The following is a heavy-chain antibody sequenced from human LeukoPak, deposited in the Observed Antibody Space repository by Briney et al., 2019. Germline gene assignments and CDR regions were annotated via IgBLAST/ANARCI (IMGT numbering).Heavy chain of an antibody. V-gene: IGHV1-46*01. CDR1: GYTFTSYY. D-gene: IGHD3-22*01. J-gene: IGHJ3*02. Sequence: GASVKVSCTASGYTFTSYYMHWVRQAPGQGLEWMGIINPSGGSTSYAQKFQGRVTMTRDTSTSTVYMELSSLRSEDTAVYYCARAGKSITVIVVVGAFDIWGQGTMVTVSS. CDR3: ARAGKSITVIVVVGAFDI. CDR2: INPSGGST.